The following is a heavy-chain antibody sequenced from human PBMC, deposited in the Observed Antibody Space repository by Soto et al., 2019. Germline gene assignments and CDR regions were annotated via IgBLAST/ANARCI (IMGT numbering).Heavy chain of an antibody. D-gene: IGHD5-18*01. CDR3: ATPAEALDRAILNGLAH. Sequence: SVKVSCKASGGTFSNSAIIWVRQAPGQGLEWMGGILPIFGTPNYAQKFQGRLTISADEFSSTAYMELNILRSEDTAVYYCATPAEALDRAILNGLAHCGQGSLATVSS. CDR2: ILPIFGTP. J-gene: IGHJ4*02. V-gene: IGHV1-69*13. CDR1: GGTFSNSA.